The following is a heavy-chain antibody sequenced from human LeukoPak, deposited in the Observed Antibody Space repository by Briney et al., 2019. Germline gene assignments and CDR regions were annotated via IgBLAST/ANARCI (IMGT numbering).Heavy chain of an antibody. CDR3: AVIAAAGVADAFDI. CDR1: GFTFSSYS. J-gene: IGHJ3*02. D-gene: IGHD6-13*01. Sequence: GGSLRLSCAASGFTFSSYSMSWVRQAPGKGLEWVSSISSSSSYIYYADSVKGRFTISRDNAKNSLYLQMNSLRAEDTAVYYCAVIAAAGVADAFDIWGQGTMVTVSS. CDR2: ISSSSSYI. V-gene: IGHV3-21*01.